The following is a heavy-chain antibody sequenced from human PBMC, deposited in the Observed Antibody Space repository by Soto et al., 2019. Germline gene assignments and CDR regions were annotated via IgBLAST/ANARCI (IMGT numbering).Heavy chain of an antibody. Sequence: ASVKVSCKASGGTFSSYAISWVRQAPGQGLEWMGGIIPIFGTANYAQKFQGRGTSTADKSTSTAYMELSSLRSEDTAVYYCARENKMVRGVIIRNLSGYYYYGMDVWGQGTTVTVSS. CDR3: ARENKMVRGVIIRNLSGYYYYGMDV. J-gene: IGHJ6*02. CDR1: GGTFSSYA. V-gene: IGHV1-69*06. CDR2: IIPIFGTA. D-gene: IGHD3-10*01.